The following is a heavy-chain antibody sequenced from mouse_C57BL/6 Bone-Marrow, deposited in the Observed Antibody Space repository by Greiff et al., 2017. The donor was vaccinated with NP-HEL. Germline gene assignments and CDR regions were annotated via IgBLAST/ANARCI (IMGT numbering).Heavy chain of an antibody. CDR1: GFTFSNYW. V-gene: IGHV6-3*01. CDR2: IRLKSDNYAT. Sequence: EVKVEESGGGLVQPGGSMKLSCVASGFTFSNYWMNWVRQSPEKGLEWVAQIRLKSDNYATHYAESVKGRFTISRDDSKSSVYLQMNNLRAEDTGIYYCAAGVYYYGSGGSWFAYWGPETLVTVSA. CDR3: AAGVYYYGSGGSWFAY. D-gene: IGHD1-1*01. J-gene: IGHJ3*01.